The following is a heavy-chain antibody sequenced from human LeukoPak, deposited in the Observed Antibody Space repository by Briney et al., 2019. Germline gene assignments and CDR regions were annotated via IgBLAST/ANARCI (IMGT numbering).Heavy chain of an antibody. D-gene: IGHD3/OR15-3a*01. CDR2: IHDSGST. Sequence: SSETLSLTCTVSGGSIRSGNYYWGWIRQPPGQGLEWIGAIHDSGSTDYYPSLKSRVTISVDTSKTQFSLKLTSVTAADTAVYFCARQFYGTAYRNYYFYYMDVWGKGTTVTVSS. CDR1: GGSIRSGNYY. J-gene: IGHJ6*03. CDR3: ARQFYGTAYRNYYFYYMDV. V-gene: IGHV4-39*01.